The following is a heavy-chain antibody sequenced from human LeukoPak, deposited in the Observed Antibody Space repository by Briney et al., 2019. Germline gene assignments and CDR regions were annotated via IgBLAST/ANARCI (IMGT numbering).Heavy chain of an antibody. Sequence: PGGSLRLSCAASGFTFSSYAMSWVRQAPGKGLEWVAVIWYDGSNKYYADSVKGRFTISRDNSKNTLYLQINSLRVEDTAVYYCARETPRRGETRDGYRWGQGTVVTVSS. V-gene: IGHV3-33*08. CDR2: IWYDGSNK. J-gene: IGHJ4*02. D-gene: IGHD5-24*01. CDR1: GFTFSSYA. CDR3: ARETPRRGETRDGYR.